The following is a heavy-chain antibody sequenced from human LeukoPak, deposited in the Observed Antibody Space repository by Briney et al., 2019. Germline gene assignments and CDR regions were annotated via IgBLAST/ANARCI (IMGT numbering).Heavy chain of an antibody. J-gene: IGHJ4*02. CDR2: INLNSGGT. CDR1: GYTFTDYY. V-gene: IGHV1-2*02. Sequence: ASVKVSCKASGYTFTDYYMHWVRQAPGQGLEWMGWINLNSGGTDYARKFQGRVTMTRDTSLSTAYMELSRLRSDDTAVYYCTSVHANHYSGSGGDLDYWGQGTLVTVSS. D-gene: IGHD1-26*01. CDR3: TSVHANHYSGSGGDLDY.